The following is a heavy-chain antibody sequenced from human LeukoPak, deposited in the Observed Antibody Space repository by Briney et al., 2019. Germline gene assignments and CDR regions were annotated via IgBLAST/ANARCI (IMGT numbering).Heavy chain of an antibody. CDR1: GGSISSYY. J-gene: IGHJ6*03. CDR2: IYTSGST. V-gene: IGHV4-4*09. Sequence: PSEPLSLPQTVAGGSISSYYRSWIRQHPGKGLEWIGSIYTSGSTNYKPSLKSRVTISVDTSKNQFSLMLTSVTAADTAVYYCARLLPPSGSYSYYYYYMDVWGKGTTVTVSS. D-gene: IGHD1-26*01. CDR3: ARLLPPSGSYSYYYYYMDV.